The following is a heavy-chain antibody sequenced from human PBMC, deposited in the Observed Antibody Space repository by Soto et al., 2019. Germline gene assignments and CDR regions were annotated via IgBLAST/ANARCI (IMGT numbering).Heavy chain of an antibody. CDR3: ARVAALGSWFDNWFDP. J-gene: IGHJ5*02. Sequence: QVQLQESGPGLVKPSQTLSLTCTVSGGSIISGAHYWSWIRQHPGKGLEWIGNIYHSGSTYYNPSFTSRVIRSVDTPKILFPLKLSSVTAAETAVYYRARVAALGSWFDNWFDPWGQGTLVTVSS. CDR1: GGSIISGAHY. D-gene: IGHD3-10*01. V-gene: IGHV4-31*03. CDR2: IYHSGST.